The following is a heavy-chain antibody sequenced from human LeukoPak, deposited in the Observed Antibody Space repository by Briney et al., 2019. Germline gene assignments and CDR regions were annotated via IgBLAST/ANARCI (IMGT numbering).Heavy chain of an antibody. V-gene: IGHV1-46*01. Sequence: GASVKVSCKAFGYTFTSNYMHWVRQAPGQGPEWMGVISPSGGSTTYAQKFQGRVTLTRDMSTSTDYLELSSLRSEDTAIYYCAKTSYYDNSGSYYASEHDHWGQGTLVTVSS. CDR2: ISPSGGST. CDR3: AKTSYYDNSGSYYASEHDH. D-gene: IGHD3-22*01. CDR1: GYTFTSNY. J-gene: IGHJ4*02.